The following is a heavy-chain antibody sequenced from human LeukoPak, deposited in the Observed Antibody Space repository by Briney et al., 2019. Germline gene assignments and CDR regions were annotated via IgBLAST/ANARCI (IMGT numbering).Heavy chain of an antibody. CDR1: GGSISSGDYY. CDR2: IYYSGST. J-gene: IGHJ4*02. CDR3: ASLDYGDYGTEYDY. V-gene: IGHV4-30-4*08. Sequence: SQTLSLTCTVSGGSISSGDYYWSWIRQPPGKGLEWIGYIYYSGSTYYNPSLKSRVTISVDTSKNQFSLKLSSVTAADTAVYYCASLDYGDYGTEYDYWGQGTLATVSS. D-gene: IGHD4-17*01.